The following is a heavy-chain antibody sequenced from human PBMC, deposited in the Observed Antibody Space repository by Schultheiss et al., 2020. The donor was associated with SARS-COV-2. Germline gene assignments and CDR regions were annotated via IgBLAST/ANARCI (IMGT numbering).Heavy chain of an antibody. CDR1: GFTFSSYD. CDR3: AADLGSGSSTEVHPHYYYYGMDV. CDR2: ISGSGGST. V-gene: IGHV3-23*01. J-gene: IGHJ6*02. D-gene: IGHD6-6*01. Sequence: GGSLRLSCAASGFTFSSYDMHWVRQAPGKGLEWVSAISGSGGSTYYADSVKGRFTISRDNSKNTLYLQMNSLRAEDTAVYYCAADLGSGSSTEVHPHYYYYGMDVWGQGTTVTVSS.